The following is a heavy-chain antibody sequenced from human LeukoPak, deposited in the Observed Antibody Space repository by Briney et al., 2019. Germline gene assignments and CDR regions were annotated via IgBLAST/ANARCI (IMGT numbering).Heavy chain of an antibody. V-gene: IGHV5-51*01. CDR1: GYSFTSDW. CDR2: IYPGDSDT. D-gene: IGHD3-22*01. CDR3: ARHFYDGSGYQFYFAN. Sequence: GESLKISCKGSGYSFTSDWIGWARQMPGKGLEWMGIIYPGDSDTRYSPSFQGQVTISADKSISTAYLQWSSLKASDTAMYYCARHFYDGSGYQFYFANWGQGALVTVSS. J-gene: IGHJ4*02.